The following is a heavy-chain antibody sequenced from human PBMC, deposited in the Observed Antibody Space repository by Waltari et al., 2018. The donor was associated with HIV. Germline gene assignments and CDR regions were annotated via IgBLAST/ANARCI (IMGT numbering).Heavy chain of an antibody. CDR2: IYTSGST. D-gene: IGHD2-8*01. Sequence: QVQLQESGPGLVKPSQTLSLTCTVSGGPISSGSSYWSWIRQPAGKGLEWIGRIYTSGSTNYNPSLKSRVTISVDTSKNQFSLKLSSVTAADTAVYYCASLPHCTNGVCYAFDIWGQGTMVTVSS. CDR3: ASLPHCTNGVCYAFDI. CDR1: GGPISSGSSY. V-gene: IGHV4-61*02. J-gene: IGHJ3*02.